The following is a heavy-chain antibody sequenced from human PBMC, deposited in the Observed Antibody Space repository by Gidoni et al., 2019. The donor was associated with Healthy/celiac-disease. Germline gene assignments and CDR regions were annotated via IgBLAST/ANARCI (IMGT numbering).Heavy chain of an antibody. V-gene: IGHV4-34*01. Sequence: QVQLQQWGAGLLKPSETLSLTCAVYGGSFSGYYWSWIPQPPGKGLEWIGEINHSGSTNYNPSLKSRVTISVDTSKNQFSLKLSSVTAADTAVYYCARGLGYCSGGSCYQGGYYYYGMDVWGQGTTVTVSS. D-gene: IGHD2-15*01. CDR1: GGSFSGYY. CDR3: ARGLGYCSGGSCYQGGYYYYGMDV. J-gene: IGHJ6*02. CDR2: INHSGST.